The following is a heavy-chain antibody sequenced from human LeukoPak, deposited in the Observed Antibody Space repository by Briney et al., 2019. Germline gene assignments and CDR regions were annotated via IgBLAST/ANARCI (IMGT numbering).Heavy chain of an antibody. CDR2: ISGSGGST. J-gene: IGHJ4*02. Sequence: GGSLRLSCAASGFTFSSYGMHWVRQAPGKGLEWVSAISGSGGSTYYADSVKGRFIISRDNSKNTLYLQMNSLRAEDTAVYYCAKDSVSSGWLDWGQGTLVTVSS. CDR3: AKDSVSSGWLD. D-gene: IGHD6-19*01. V-gene: IGHV3-23*01. CDR1: GFTFSSYG.